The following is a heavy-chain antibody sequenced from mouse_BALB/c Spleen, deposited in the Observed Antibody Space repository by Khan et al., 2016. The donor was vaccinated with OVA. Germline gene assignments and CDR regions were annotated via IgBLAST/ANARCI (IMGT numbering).Heavy chain of an antibody. V-gene: IGHV3-8*02. J-gene: IGHJ1*01. Sequence: EVQLQESGPSLVKPSQTLSLTCSVTGDSIISGYWNWIRKFPGNKLEYMGYIDYSGSNYYNPPLKSRISITRVTSKNQYYLQLNSVTTEDTTTYCCARWGNPRCDFDVWGAGTTVTVAS. CDR2: IDYSGSN. D-gene: IGHD2-1*01. CDR3: ARWGNPRCDFDV. CDR1: GDSIISGY.